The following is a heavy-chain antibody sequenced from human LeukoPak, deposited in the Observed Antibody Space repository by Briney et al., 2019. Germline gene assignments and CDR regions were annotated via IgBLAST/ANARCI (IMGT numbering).Heavy chain of an antibody. J-gene: IGHJ5*02. CDR3: ARSHSSTLTWFDP. Sequence: GESLKISCKGSGYSFATYWIAWVRQTPRKGLEWMGIIYPRDSDTKYNPSFQGQVSISAGKSISTAYLQWNSLQASDTAIYYCARSHSSTLTWFDPWGQGTLVSVSS. CDR1: GYSFATYW. V-gene: IGHV5-51*01. CDR2: IYPRDSDT.